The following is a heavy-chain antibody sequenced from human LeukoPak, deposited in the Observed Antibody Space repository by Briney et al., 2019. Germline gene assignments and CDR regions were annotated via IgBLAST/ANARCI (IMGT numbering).Heavy chain of an antibody. Sequence: ASVKVSRKASGYTFTSYGISWVRQAPGQGLEWMGWISAYNGNTNYAQKLQGRVTMTTDTSTSTAYMELRSLRSDDTAVYYCARDALYSTPYYFDYWGQGTLATVSS. V-gene: IGHV1-18*01. CDR1: GYTFTSYG. D-gene: IGHD6-13*01. J-gene: IGHJ4*02. CDR2: ISAYNGNT. CDR3: ARDALYSTPYYFDY.